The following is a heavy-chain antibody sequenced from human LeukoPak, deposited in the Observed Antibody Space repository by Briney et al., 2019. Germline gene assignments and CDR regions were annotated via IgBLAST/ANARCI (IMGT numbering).Heavy chain of an antibody. CDR1: GGSISSGDYY. V-gene: IGHV4-30-4*01. Sequence: SETLSLTCTVSGGSISSGDYYWSWIRQPPGKGLEWIGYIYYSGSTYYNPSLKSRATISVDTSKNQFSLKLSSVIAADTAVYYCARGGGYSYSSPYYYMDVWGKGTTVTVSS. CDR2: IYYSGST. J-gene: IGHJ6*03. D-gene: IGHD5-18*01. CDR3: ARGGGYSYSSPYYYMDV.